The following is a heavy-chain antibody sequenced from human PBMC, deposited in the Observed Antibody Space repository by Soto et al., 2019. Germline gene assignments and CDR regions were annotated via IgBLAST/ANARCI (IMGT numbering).Heavy chain of an antibody. Sequence: SETLSLTCTVSGASISGYYWSWIRLPPGKGLEWIGYIYHSGSTNYNPSLKSRVTISVDTSENHFSLKLSSVTAADTAVYYCARHYCSDGNCYYFGYWGQGTLVTVSS. CDR2: IYHSGST. V-gene: IGHV4-59*08. D-gene: IGHD2-15*01. CDR3: ARHYCSDGNCYYFGY. CDR1: GASISGYY. J-gene: IGHJ4*02.